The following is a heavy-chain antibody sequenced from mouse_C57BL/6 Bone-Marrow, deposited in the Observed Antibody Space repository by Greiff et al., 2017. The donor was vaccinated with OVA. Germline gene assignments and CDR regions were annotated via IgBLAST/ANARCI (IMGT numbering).Heavy chain of an antibody. CDR3: VSPPELGRGVAMDY. CDR1: GFSFNTYA. J-gene: IGHJ4*01. Sequence: EVKLMESGGGLVQPKGSLKLSCAASGFSFNTYAMNWVRQAPGKGLEWVARIRSKSNNYATYYADSVKDRFTISRDDSESMLYLQMNNLKTEDTAMYYCVSPPELGRGVAMDYWGQGTSVTVSS. V-gene: IGHV10-1*01. D-gene: IGHD4-1*01. CDR2: IRSKSNNYAT.